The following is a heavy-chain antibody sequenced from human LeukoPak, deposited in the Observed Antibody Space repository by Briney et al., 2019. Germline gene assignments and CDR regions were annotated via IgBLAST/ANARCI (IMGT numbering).Heavy chain of an antibody. CDR1: GGSISSGSYY. D-gene: IGHD2-15*01. J-gene: IGHJ5*02. CDR2: IYTSGRT. CDR3: ARDSCSGGSCYSSWFDP. Sequence: SQTLSLTCTVSGGSISSGSYYWSWIRQPAGKGLEWIGRIYTSGRTNYNPSLKSRVTISVDTSKNQFSLKLSSVTAADTAVYYCARDSCSGGSCYSSWFDPWGQGTLVTVSS. V-gene: IGHV4-61*02.